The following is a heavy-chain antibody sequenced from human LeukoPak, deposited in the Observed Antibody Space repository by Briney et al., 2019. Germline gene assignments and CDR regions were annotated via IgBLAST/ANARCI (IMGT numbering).Heavy chain of an antibody. CDR3: ARGAHKRDDYGGFFDY. CDR1: GYTFTGYY. J-gene: IGHJ4*02. Sequence: GASVKVSCKASGYTFTGYYMHWVRQAPGQGLERMGWINPNSGGTNYAQKFQGRVTMTRDTSISSAYMELSRLRSDDTAVYYCARGAHKRDDYGGFFDYWGQGALVTVSS. D-gene: IGHD4-23*01. CDR2: INPNSGGT. V-gene: IGHV1-2*02.